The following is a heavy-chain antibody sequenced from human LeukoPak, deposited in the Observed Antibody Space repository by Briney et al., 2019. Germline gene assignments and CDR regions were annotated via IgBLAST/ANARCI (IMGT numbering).Heavy chain of an antibody. Sequence: GGSLRLSCSASGFTFSDYDMNWIRQAPGKGLEWISAISGRSSHTYYGDSVKGRFGISRDNAKNLLYLQMNGLGAEDTAVYYCGRAFPPLRTSSAGDLWGQGTLVTVSS. J-gene: IGHJ4*02. D-gene: IGHD3-16*01. CDR2: ISGRSSHT. CDR1: GFTFSDYD. V-gene: IGHV3-21*06. CDR3: GRAFPPLRTSSAGDL.